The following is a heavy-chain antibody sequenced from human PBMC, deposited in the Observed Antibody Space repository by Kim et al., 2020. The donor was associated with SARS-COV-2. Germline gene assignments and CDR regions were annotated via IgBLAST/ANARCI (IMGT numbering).Heavy chain of an antibody. V-gene: IGHV3-23*01. CDR1: GFNFNSYA. J-gene: IGHJ1*01. CDR2: IDGSYGST. Sequence: GGSLRLSCGASGFNFNSYAMSWVRQAPGKGLEWVSGIDGSYGSTYYADSVKGRFTISRDNSKNTLYLQMNSLRAEDTAVYYCAKDLATYYYDSSGYYYGRYFQHWGQGTLVTVSS. CDR3: AKDLATYYYDSSGYYYGRYFQH. D-gene: IGHD3-22*01.